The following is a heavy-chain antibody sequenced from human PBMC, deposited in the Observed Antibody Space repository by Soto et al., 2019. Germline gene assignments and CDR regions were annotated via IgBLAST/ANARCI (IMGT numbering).Heavy chain of an antibody. D-gene: IGHD3-10*01. V-gene: IGHV3-30*18. CDR1: GFTFSSNG. Sequence: QVQLVESGGGVVQPGRSLRLPCAASGFTFSSNGMHGVRQAQARGRGGVAVIIYDGSTKYYADSVKGRFTISRDNSKSTLYLQMNSLRAEDTAVYYCAKDRMGAGVRGYFDYWGQGTLVTVSS. CDR3: AKDRMGAGVRGYFDY. CDR2: IIYDGSTK. J-gene: IGHJ4*02.